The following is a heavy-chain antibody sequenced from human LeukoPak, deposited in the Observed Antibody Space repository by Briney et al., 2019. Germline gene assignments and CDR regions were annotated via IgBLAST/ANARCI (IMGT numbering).Heavy chain of an antibody. J-gene: IGHJ4*02. V-gene: IGHV3-11*06. CDR1: EFTNRDPY. Sequence: GGALRLSRADTEFTNRDPYVSWIRHGPGKGLEWVSSISSSSSYIYYADSVKGRFTISRDNARNSLYLQMNSLRVEDTAMYYCTRGFDISDYWGQGTVVTVSS. CDR2: ISSSSSYI. D-gene: IGHD3-9*01. CDR3: TRGFDISDY.